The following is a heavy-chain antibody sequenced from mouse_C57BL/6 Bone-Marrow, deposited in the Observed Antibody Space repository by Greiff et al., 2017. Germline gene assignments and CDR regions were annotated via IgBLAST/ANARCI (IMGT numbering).Heavy chain of an antibody. CDR3: ASALTGGDY. CDR1: GYAFTNYL. CDR2: INPGSGGT. D-gene: IGHD4-1*01. J-gene: IGHJ2*01. V-gene: IGHV1-54*01. Sequence: VQGVESGAELVRPGTSVKVSCKASGYAFTNYLIEWVKQRPGQGLEWIGVINPGSGGTNYNEKFKGKATLTADKSSSTAYMQLSSLTSEDSSVYFWASALTGGDYWGQGTTLTVSS.